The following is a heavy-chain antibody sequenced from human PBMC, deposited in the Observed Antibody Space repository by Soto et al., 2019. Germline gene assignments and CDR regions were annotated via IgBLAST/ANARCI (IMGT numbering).Heavy chain of an antibody. J-gene: IGHJ4*02. CDR1: GDIFSGYS. CDR2: IIPLFGST. D-gene: IGHD5-12*01. V-gene: IGHV1-69*12. Sequence: QVQWVQSGAEVKKPGSSVKVSCTASGDIFSGYSISWVRQAPGQGLEWMGGIIPLFGSTNYAPKFQGRVTITADQSTNTGYMELSSLKSEETAVYYCARDLGTGYDSGDYWGQGTLVTDSS. CDR3: ARDLGTGYDSGDY.